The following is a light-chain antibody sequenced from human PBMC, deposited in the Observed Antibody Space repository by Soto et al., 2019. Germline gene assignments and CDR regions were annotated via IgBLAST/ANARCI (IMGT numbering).Light chain of an antibody. J-gene: IGKJ1*01. CDR1: QSVTSSF. V-gene: IGKV3-20*01. Sequence: EIVLTQSPGTLSLSPGDTATLSCRASQSVTSSFLAWYQQKPGQAPRLFIYGASSRATGIPDRFSGSGSGTDFTLSISRLEPEDFAVYYCQQYGSSSGTFGQGTKVEIK. CDR2: GAS. CDR3: QQYGSSSGT.